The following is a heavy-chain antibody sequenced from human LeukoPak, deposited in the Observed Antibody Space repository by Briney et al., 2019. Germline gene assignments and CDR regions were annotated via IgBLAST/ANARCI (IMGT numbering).Heavy chain of an antibody. J-gene: IGHJ4*01. V-gene: IGHV6-1*01. Sequence: SQTLSLTCAISGYSVSSNNAAWNWIRQSPSRGFEWLGRTYFRSKWYNDYAASVKSRITVNPDTSKNHFSLQLSSVTPEDTAVYYCARTYGGNCDYWGQGTLVTVSS. CDR2: TYFRSKWYN. D-gene: IGHD4-23*01. CDR3: ARTYGGNCDY. CDR1: GYSVSSNNAA.